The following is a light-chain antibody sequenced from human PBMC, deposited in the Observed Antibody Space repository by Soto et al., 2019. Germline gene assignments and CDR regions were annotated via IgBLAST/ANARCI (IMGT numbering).Light chain of an antibody. CDR3: SSYTTSNTRQIV. CDR1: SSDVGGYNY. V-gene: IGLV2-14*03. Sequence: QSALTQPASVSGSPGQSITISCTGTSSDVGGYNYVSWYQHHPGKAPKLIIFDVSNRPSGVSNPFSGSKSGNTASLTISALQPEDEADHYCSSYTTSNTRQIVFGTGTKVTVL. CDR2: DVS. J-gene: IGLJ1*01.